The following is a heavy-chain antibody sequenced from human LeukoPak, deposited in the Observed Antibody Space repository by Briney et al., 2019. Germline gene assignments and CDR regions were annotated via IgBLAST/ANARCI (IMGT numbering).Heavy chain of an antibody. CDR3: ARLNSAANFLDY. D-gene: IGHD2-15*01. CDR2: ITPYNGNT. Sequence: ASVKVSCKASGYTFSSYDITWVRQAPGQGLDWMGWITPYNGNTDYVQKVQGRVTMTADTSTSTVYMELRSLISDDTAVYYCARLNSAANFLDYRGQGTLVTVSS. V-gene: IGHV1-18*01. CDR1: GYTFSSYD. J-gene: IGHJ4*02.